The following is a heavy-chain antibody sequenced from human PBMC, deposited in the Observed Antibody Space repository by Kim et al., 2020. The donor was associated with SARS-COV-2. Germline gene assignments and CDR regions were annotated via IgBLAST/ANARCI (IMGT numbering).Heavy chain of an antibody. CDR2: ISGSSTDI. Sequence: GGSLRLSCAASGFTFSSYSMNWVRQAPGKGLEWVSSISGSSTDIYYADSVKGRFTISRDNAKNSLSLQMKSLRAEDTDVYYCARGTHSGRYRLSNDYWGQGTLVTVSS. V-gene: IGHV3-21*01. CDR3: ARGTHSGRYRLSNDY. CDR1: GFTFSSYS. J-gene: IGHJ4*02. D-gene: IGHD1-26*01.